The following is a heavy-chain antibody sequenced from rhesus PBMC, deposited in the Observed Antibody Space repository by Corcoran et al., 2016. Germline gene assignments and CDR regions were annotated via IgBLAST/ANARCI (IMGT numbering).Heavy chain of an antibody. J-gene: IGHJ4*01. CDR2: IYGDDDK. CDR3: ARSIEDCSGGVCYSQYYFDY. V-gene: IGHV2-1*01. D-gene: IGHD2-39*02. CDR1: GFSLRTRGMG. Sequence: QVTLKESGPALVKPTQPLTLTCTFSGFSLRTRGMGVAWLRPPSRTTLECLAHIYGDDDKRYSTSLKSRLTITKDTSKNQVVLTMTNMDPVDTATYYCARSIEDCSGGVCYSQYYFDYWGQGVLVTVSS.